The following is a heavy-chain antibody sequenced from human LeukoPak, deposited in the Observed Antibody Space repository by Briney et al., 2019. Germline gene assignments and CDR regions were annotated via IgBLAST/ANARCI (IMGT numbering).Heavy chain of an antibody. Sequence: SETLSLTCAVYGGAFSGYCWSWIRQPPGKGLEWIGEINHSGGTNYNPSLMGRVTISVDTSKNQFSLKLTSVTAADTAVYYCAREEAWSSSSLGGFDPWGQGTLVTVSS. J-gene: IGHJ5*02. D-gene: IGHD6-6*01. V-gene: IGHV4-34*01. CDR2: INHSGGT. CDR3: AREEAWSSSSLGGFDP. CDR1: GGAFSGYC.